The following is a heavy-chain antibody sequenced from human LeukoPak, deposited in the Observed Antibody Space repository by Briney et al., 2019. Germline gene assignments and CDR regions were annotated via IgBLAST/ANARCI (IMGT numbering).Heavy chain of an antibody. Sequence: ASVKVSCKASGYTFTGYYMHWVRQAPGRGLEWMGWINTNTGNPTYAQGFTGRFVFSLDTSVSTAYLQISSLKAEDTAVYYCARGLIYGDYGIPYYWGQGTLVTVSS. CDR1: GYTFTGYY. V-gene: IGHV7-4-1*02. D-gene: IGHD4-17*01. CDR2: INTNTGNP. J-gene: IGHJ4*02. CDR3: ARGLIYGDYGIPYY.